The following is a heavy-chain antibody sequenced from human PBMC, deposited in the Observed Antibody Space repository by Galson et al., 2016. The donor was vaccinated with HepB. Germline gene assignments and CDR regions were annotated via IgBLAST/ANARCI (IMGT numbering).Heavy chain of an antibody. CDR3: ARVGSSSASIWRPIDY. D-gene: IGHD6-6*01. V-gene: IGHV3-23*01. CDR1: GDSINSNN. Sequence: ETLSLTCAVSGDSINSNNWWSWVRQPPGKGLEWVSAISTSGLSTYYADSVKGRFTISRDNSKDTFFLQMDSLRAEDTAVYYCARVGSSSASIWRPIDYWGQGSLVTVSS. J-gene: IGHJ4*02. CDR2: ISTSGLST.